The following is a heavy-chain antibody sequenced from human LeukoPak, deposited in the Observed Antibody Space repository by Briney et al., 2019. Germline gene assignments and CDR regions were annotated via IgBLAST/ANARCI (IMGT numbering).Heavy chain of an antibody. CDR1: GGSISSYY. Sequence: SETLSLTCTVSGGSISSYYWSWIRQPPGKGLEWTGYIYYSGSTNYNPSLKSRVTISVDTSKNQFSLKLSSVTAADTAVYYCARQSGNDFWSGYWDNWFDPWGQGTLVTVSS. V-gene: IGHV4-59*08. CDR3: ARQSGNDFWSGYWDNWFDP. D-gene: IGHD3-3*01. CDR2: IYYSGST. J-gene: IGHJ5*02.